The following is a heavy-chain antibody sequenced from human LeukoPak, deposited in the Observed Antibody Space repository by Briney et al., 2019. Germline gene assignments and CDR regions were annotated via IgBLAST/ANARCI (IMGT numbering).Heavy chain of an antibody. V-gene: IGHV4-59*01. CDR2: IDYSGWT. Sequence: SETLSLTCTVSGGSISSYYWSWIRQPPGKGLEWIGYIDYSGWTNYNPSLKSRVTISVDTSKNQFSLKLSSATAADTAVYYCARDRASGSGKYYFDYWGQGTLVTVSS. CDR3: ARDRASGSGKYYFDY. D-gene: IGHD3-10*01. J-gene: IGHJ4*02. CDR1: GGSISSYY.